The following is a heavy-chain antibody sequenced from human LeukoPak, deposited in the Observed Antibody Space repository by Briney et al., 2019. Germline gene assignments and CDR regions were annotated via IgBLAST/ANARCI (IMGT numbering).Heavy chain of an antibody. CDR1: GFTLSSYE. CDR3: AELGITMIGGV. Sequence: GGSLRLSCAASGFTLSSYEMNWVRPAPGKGLAWVSYISSSGSTIYYADSVKGRFTISRDNAKNSLYLQMNSLRAEDTAVYYCAELGITMIGGVWGKGTTVTISS. V-gene: IGHV3-48*03. CDR2: ISSSGSTI. D-gene: IGHD3-10*02. J-gene: IGHJ6*04.